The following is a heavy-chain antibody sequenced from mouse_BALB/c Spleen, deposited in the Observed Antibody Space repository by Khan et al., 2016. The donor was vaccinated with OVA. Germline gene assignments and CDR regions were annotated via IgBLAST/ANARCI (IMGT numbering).Heavy chain of an antibody. J-gene: IGHJ2*01. V-gene: IGHV3-2*02. CDR2: ISYSGNT. Sequence: EVQLVESGPGLVKPSQSLSLTSTVTGYSITSDYAWNWIRQFPGNKLEWMGHISYSGNTKYNPSLKSRISITRDTSKNQFFLQLNSVTTEDTATYYCARIYGGDFDYWGQGTTLTVSS. CDR1: GYSITSDYA. CDR3: ARIYGGDFDY. D-gene: IGHD1-1*01.